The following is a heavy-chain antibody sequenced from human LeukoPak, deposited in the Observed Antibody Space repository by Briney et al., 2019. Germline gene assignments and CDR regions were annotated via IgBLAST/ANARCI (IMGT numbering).Heavy chain of an antibody. D-gene: IGHD6-6*01. CDR1: GYTFTSYD. CDR3: ARGFGRIAARKTGSFDY. Sequence: ASVKVSCKDSGYTFTSYDINWVRQATGQGLEWIGWMKPNSGNTGYAQKFQGRVTMTRNTSISTAYMELSSLRSEDTAVYYCARGFGRIAARKTGSFDYWGQGTLVTVSS. J-gene: IGHJ4*02. V-gene: IGHV1-8*01. CDR2: MKPNSGNT.